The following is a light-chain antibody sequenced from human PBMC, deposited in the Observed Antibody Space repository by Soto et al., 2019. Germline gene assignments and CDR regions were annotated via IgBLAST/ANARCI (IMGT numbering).Light chain of an antibody. CDR1: QNINNN. CDR3: QQEYYGPLT. Sequence: EIVMTQSPASLSVSPGERATLSCRASQNINNNLAWYQQRPDQPPRPLIYGASTSATDVPDRFSGSGSGTEFTLTINSLQSEDVAVYYCQQEYYGPLTFGPGTKVEI. CDR2: GAS. J-gene: IGKJ3*01. V-gene: IGKV3-15*01.